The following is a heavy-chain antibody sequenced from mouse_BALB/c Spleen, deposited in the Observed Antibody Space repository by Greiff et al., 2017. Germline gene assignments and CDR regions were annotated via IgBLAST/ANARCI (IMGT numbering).Heavy chain of an antibody. V-gene: IGHV5-6*01. CDR2: ISSGGSYT. D-gene: IGHD2-3*01. J-gene: IGHJ4*01. CDR1: GFTFSSYG. Sequence: EVKVVESGGDLVKPGGSLKLSCAASGFTFSSYGMSWVRQTPDKRLEWVATISSGGSYTYYPDSVKGRFTISRDNAKNTLYLQMSSLKSEDTAMYYCASVYEGAMDYWGQGTSVTVSS. CDR3: ASVYEGAMDY.